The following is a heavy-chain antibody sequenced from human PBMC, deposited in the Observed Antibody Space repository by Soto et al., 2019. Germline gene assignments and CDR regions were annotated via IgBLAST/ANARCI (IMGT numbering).Heavy chain of an antibody. CDR3: ARGRQGAGIVVVPAATHLYYYGMDV. CDR1: GGTFSSYA. V-gene: IGHV1-69*13. J-gene: IGHJ6*02. CDR2: IIPIFGTA. Sequence: ASVKVSCKASGGTFSSYAISWVRQAPGQGLEWMGGIIPIFGTANYAQKFQGRVTITADESTSTAYMELSSLRSEDTAVYYCARGRQGAGIVVVPAATHLYYYGMDVWGQGTTVTVS. D-gene: IGHD2-2*01.